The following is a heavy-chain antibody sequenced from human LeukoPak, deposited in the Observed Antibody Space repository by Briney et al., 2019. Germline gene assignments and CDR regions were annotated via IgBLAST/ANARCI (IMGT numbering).Heavy chain of an antibody. CDR3: ARDGSRFCSSTSCYSGYYYYGMDV. J-gene: IGHJ6*02. CDR2: ISSGGSTI. Sequence: GGSLRLSCAASGFTFSDYYMSWIRQAPGKGLEWVSYISSGGSTIYYAGSVKGRFTISRDNAKNSLYLQMNSLRAEDTAVYYCARDGSRFCSSTSCYSGYYYYGMDVWGQGTTVTVSS. CDR1: GFTFSDYY. V-gene: IGHV3-11*01. D-gene: IGHD2-2*01.